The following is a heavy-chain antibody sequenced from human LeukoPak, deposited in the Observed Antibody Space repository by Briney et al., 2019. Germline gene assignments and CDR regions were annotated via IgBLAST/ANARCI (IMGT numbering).Heavy chain of an antibody. J-gene: IGHJ6*02. CDR2: ISNSGENP. Sequence: GGSLRLSCAASGFTFSDYAMHWIRQAPGKGLEFVSGISNSGENPHYANSVKGRFTISRDNSKNTLYLQVGSLKTEDLAVYYCARGSVFTASYYHCMDFWGQGTTVTVSS. CDR1: GFTFSDYA. V-gene: IGHV3-64*01. D-gene: IGHD2-8*01. CDR3: ARGSVFTASYYHCMDF.